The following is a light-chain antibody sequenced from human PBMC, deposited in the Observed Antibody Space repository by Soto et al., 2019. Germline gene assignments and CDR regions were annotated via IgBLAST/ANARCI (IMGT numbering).Light chain of an antibody. CDR2: EAS. V-gene: IGLV2-18*01. Sequence: QSVLTQPPSVPGSPGQSVTISCTGTSTDFVSYNRVSWYQQPPGTAPKLIIYEASNRPSGVPDRFSGSKSGNTASLTISGLQAADEADYYCSLYTSENTYVFGTGTKVTV. CDR3: SLYTSENTYV. J-gene: IGLJ1*01. CDR1: STDFVSYNR.